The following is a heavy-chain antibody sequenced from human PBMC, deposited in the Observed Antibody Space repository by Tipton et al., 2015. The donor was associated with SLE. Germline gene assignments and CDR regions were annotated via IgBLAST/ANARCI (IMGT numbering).Heavy chain of an antibody. Sequence: TLSLTCTVSGGSISSSSYYWGWIRQPPGKGLEWIGSIYYSGSTYYNPTLKSRFTISVDTSKNQFSLKLSSVTAADTAVYYCARHQGAPTWVPSYYFDYWGQGTLVTVSS. CDR1: GGSISSSSYY. J-gene: IGHJ4*02. CDR2: IYYSGST. V-gene: IGHV4-39*01. D-gene: IGHD1-26*01. CDR3: ARHQGAPTWVPSYYFDY.